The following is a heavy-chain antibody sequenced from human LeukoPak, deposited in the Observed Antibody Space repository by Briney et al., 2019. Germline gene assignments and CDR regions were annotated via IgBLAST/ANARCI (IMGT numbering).Heavy chain of an antibody. CDR3: ARDPPYYDGSGYYYDY. Sequence: PGGSLRLFCAASGFTFSTYSMNWVRQAPGKGLEWVSSISGSSIYIYYADSVKGRFTISRDNAKNSLYLQMNSLRAEDTAVYYCARDPPYYDGSGYYYDYWGQGTLVTVSS. CDR1: GFTFSTYS. V-gene: IGHV3-21*01. D-gene: IGHD3-22*01. J-gene: IGHJ4*02. CDR2: ISGSSIYI.